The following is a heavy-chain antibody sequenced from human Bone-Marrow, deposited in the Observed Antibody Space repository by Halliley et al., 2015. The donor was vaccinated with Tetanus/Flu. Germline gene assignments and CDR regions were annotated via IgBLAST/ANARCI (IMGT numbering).Heavy chain of an antibody. Sequence: SLRLSCAASGFTITTYDMHWLRQAAGKGLEWVSGIVTAGDTYYTGSVRGRFTISRENAKNSLYLQMNNLRVGDSAVYYCARGPGENGAFDVWGQGTMVTVSS. CDR3: ARGPGENGAFDV. J-gene: IGHJ3*01. V-gene: IGHV3-13*01. CDR2: IVTAGDT. CDR1: GFTITTYD. D-gene: IGHD4-17*01.